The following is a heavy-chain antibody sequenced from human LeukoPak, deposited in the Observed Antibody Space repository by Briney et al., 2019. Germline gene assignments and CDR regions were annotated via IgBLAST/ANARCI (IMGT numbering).Heavy chain of an antibody. V-gene: IGHV4-30-2*01. D-gene: IGHD3-3*01. J-gene: IGHJ5*02. CDR1: GGSISSGGYY. CDR3: ARGSHDDFWSGYWFDP. CDR2: IYHSGST. Sequence: SETLSLTCAVSGGSISSGGYYWSWIRQPPGKGLEWIGYIYHSGSTYYNPSLKSRVTISVDRSKNQFSLKLSSVTAADTAVYYCARGSHDDFWSGYWFDPWGQGTLVTVSS.